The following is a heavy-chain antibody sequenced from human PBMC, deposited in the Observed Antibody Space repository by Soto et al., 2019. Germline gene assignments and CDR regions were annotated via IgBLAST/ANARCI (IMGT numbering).Heavy chain of an antibody. Sequence: SVKVSCKASGGTFSSYAISWVRQAPGQGLEWMGGIIPIFGTANYAQKFQGRVTITADESTSTAYMELSSLRSEDTAVYYCARAGNWNSYYFDYWGQGTLVSVSS. CDR1: GGTFSSYA. D-gene: IGHD1-7*01. CDR2: IIPIFGTA. V-gene: IGHV1-69*13. J-gene: IGHJ4*02. CDR3: ARAGNWNSYYFDY.